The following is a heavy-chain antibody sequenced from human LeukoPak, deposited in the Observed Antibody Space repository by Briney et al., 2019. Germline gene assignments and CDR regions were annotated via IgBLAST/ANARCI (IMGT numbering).Heavy chain of an antibody. J-gene: IGHJ4*02. CDR1: GFTFSSYS. CDR3: ARVRADDYGDYGPGDY. CDR2: ISSSSSYI. V-gene: IGHV3-21*01. D-gene: IGHD4-17*01. Sequence: GGSLRLSCAASGFTFSSYSMNWVRQAPGKGLEWVSSISSSSSYIYYADSVKGRFTISRDNAKSSLYLQMNSLRAEDTAVYYCARVRADDYGDYGPGDYWGQGTLVTVSS.